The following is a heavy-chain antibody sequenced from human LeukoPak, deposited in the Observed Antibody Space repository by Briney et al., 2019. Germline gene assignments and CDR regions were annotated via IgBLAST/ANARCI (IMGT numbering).Heavy chain of an antibody. CDR2: ISWNSGSI. Sequence: GRSLRLSCAASGFTFDDYAMHWVRQAPGKGLEWVSGISWNSGSIGYADSVKGRFTISRDNAKNSLYLQMNSLRAEDTALYYCAKTLHFFDRCGYYCYRGQGTLVTVSS. CDR1: GFTFDDYA. J-gene: IGHJ4*02. CDR3: AKTLHFFDRCGYYCY. V-gene: IGHV3-9*01. D-gene: IGHD3-22*01.